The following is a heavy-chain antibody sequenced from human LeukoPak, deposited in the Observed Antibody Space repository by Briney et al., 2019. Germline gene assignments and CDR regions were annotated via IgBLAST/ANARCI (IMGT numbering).Heavy chain of an antibody. CDR1: GGSISSYY. D-gene: IGHD6-13*01. V-gene: IGHV4-59*01. CDR3: ARGRAAAGNDAFDI. Sequence: PSETLSLTCTVSGGSISSYYWSWIRQPPGKGLEWVGYIYYSGSTNYNPSLKSRVTISVDTSKNQFSLKLSSVTAADTAVYYWARGRAAAGNDAFDIWGQGTMVTVSS. J-gene: IGHJ3*02. CDR2: IYYSGST.